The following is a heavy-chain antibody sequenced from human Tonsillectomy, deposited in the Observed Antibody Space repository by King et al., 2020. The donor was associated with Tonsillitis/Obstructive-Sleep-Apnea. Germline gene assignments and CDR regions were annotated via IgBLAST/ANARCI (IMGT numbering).Heavy chain of an antibody. CDR3: ARENYTRGWPYYGVDV. CDR1: GFTFNDYG. V-gene: IGHV3-33*01. Sequence: VQLVESGGGVVQPGRSLRLSCATSGFTFNDYGMHWVRQAPGKGLEWVAVIWYDGSNKNYADSVKGRFTISRDKSKNTLYLQMNSLRAEDTAVYYCARENYTRGWPYYGVDVWGQGTTVTVSS. CDR2: IWYDGSNK. J-gene: IGHJ6*02. D-gene: IGHD6-19*01.